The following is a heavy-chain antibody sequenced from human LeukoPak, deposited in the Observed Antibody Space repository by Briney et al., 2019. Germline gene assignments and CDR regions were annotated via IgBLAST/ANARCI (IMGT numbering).Heavy chain of an antibody. V-gene: IGHV4-59*01. Sequence: SETLSLTCTVSGGSISSYYWSWIRQPPGKGLEWIGYIYYSGSTNYNPSLKSRVTISVDTTKNQFSLKLSSVTAADTAVYYCARDFNYDSRGYLYNWFDPWGQGTLVTVSS. CDR3: ARDFNYDSRGYLYNWFDP. J-gene: IGHJ5*02. CDR2: IYYSGST. CDR1: GGSISSYY. D-gene: IGHD3-22*01.